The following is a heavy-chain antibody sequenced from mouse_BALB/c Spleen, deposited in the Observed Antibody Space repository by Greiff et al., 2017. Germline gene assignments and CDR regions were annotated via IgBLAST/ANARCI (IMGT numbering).Heavy chain of an antibody. Sequence: EVQLQQSGPGLVKPSQSLSLTCTVTGYSITSDYAWNWIRQFPGNKLEWMGYISYSGSTSYNPSLKSRISITRDTSKNQFFLQLNSVTTEDTATYYCARGVDYAMDYWGQGTSVTVSS. CDR2: ISYSGST. J-gene: IGHJ4*01. CDR1: GYSITSDYA. V-gene: IGHV3-2*02. CDR3: ARGVDYAMDY.